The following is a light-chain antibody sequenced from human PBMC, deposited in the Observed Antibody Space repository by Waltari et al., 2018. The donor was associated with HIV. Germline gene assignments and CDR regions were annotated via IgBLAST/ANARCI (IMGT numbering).Light chain of an antibody. CDR3: QQYYSTSYT. Sequence: DIVMTQSPDSLAVSLGERTTTPSKSSQSVLYSSNNKNYLAWYQQKPGQPPKLLIYWASTRESGVPDRFSGSGSGTDFTLTISSLQAEDVAVYYCQQYYSTSYTFGQGTKLEIK. J-gene: IGKJ2*01. CDR2: WAS. CDR1: QSVLYSSNNKNY. V-gene: IGKV4-1*01.